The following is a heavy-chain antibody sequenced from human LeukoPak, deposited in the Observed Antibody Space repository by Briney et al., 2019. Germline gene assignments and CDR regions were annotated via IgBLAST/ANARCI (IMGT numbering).Heavy chain of an antibody. V-gene: IGHV3-48*01. J-gene: IGHJ4*02. D-gene: IGHD2-21*01. Sequence: GGSLRLSCAASGFTFSDYTLNWVRQAPGKGLEWFSYISPSRGSIAYADSVKGRFTISSDSAKNSVYLQINNLRAEDTAVYYCARDRDWAFDYWGQGILVTVSS. CDR3: ARDRDWAFDY. CDR1: GFTFSDYT. CDR2: ISPSRGSI.